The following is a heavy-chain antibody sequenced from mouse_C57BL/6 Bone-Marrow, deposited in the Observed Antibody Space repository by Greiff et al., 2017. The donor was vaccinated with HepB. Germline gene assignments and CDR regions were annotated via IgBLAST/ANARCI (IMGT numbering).Heavy chain of an antibody. Sequence: QVQLQQSGAELVRPGTSVKLSCKASGYTFTSYWMHWVKQRPGQGLEWIGVVDPSDSYNNYNQKLKGKATLTVDTSSSTAYMQLSRLTSADPAVYYCARRSSGYPYYYAMDYWGQGTSVTVSS. J-gene: IGHJ4*01. V-gene: IGHV1-59*01. CDR1: GYTFTSYW. CDR3: ARRSSGYPYYYAMDY. CDR2: VDPSDSYN. D-gene: IGHD3-2*02.